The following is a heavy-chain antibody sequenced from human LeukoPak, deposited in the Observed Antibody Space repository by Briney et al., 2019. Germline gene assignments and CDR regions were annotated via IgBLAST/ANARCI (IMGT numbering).Heavy chain of an antibody. CDR1: GYSFTSYL. CDR3: ARPRGYNYGTYFDY. D-gene: IGHD5-18*01. CDR2: IYPGDSDI. Sequence: GESLKISCKGSGYSFTSYLIGWLRQMPGKGLEWMRIIYPGDSDIRYSPSFQGQVTISADKSITTAYLQWSSLKASDTAMYYCARPRGYNYGTYFDYWGQGNLVTVSS. J-gene: IGHJ4*02. V-gene: IGHV5-51*01.